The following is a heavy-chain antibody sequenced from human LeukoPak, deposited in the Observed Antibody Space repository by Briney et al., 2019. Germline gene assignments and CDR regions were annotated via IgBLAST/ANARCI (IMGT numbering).Heavy chain of an antibody. Sequence: ASVKVSCKASGYTFTDYYMHWVRQAAGQGLEWMGWINPNGGATRYARTFQGRVTMTRDTSTSTAYMDLSSLGSDDTAVYYCAREGGDYYDNSGTPYNWFDSWGQGTLVTVSS. D-gene: IGHD3-22*01. J-gene: IGHJ5*01. V-gene: IGHV1-2*02. CDR3: AREGGDYYDNSGTPYNWFDS. CDR1: GYTFTDYY. CDR2: INPNGGAT.